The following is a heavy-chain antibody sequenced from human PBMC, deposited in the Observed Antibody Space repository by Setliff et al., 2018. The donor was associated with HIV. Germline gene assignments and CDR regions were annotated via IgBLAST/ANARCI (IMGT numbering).Heavy chain of an antibody. V-gene: IGHV4-59*01. CDR2: IQYGDIS. J-gene: IGHJ3*01. CDR1: GGSISNYY. D-gene: IGHD3-22*01. Sequence: SETLSLTCTVSGGSISNYYWTWSRQPPGKGPEWIASIQYGDISHYNPSLQSRVTISVDTSTKKFSLYLSSVNETDTAVYYCARSGYTSGFYWVFGAFGVWGQGKMVTVSS. CDR3: ARSGYTSGFYWVFGAFGV.